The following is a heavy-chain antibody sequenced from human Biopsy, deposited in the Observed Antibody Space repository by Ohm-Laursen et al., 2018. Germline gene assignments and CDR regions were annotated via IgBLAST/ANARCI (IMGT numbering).Heavy chain of an antibody. CDR2: ISNRGST. CDR1: GGSISSDY. D-gene: IGHD3-3*01. J-gene: IGHJ3*01. CDR3: ARLYRLDDYWNDDPPDAFDV. Sequence: GTLSLTCTVSGGSISSDYWSWIRQSPGKGLEWIGYISNRGSTSYNPSLRGRVAISVDTSKNQFSLKLSSVTAADTAVFFCARLYRLDDYWNDDPPDAFDVWGQGTRVTVSS. V-gene: IGHV4-59*01.